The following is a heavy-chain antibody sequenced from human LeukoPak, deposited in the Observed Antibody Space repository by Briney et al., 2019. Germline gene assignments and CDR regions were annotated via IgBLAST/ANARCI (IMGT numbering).Heavy chain of an antibody. J-gene: IGHJ4*02. CDR1: GYSISSGYY. Sequence: SETLSLTCTVSGYSISSGYYWGWIRQPPGKWLEWIGSIYHSGSTYYNPSLKSRVTISVDTSKNQFSLKLSSVTAADTAVYYCARASNDYGDYVDYWGQGTLVTVSS. D-gene: IGHD4-17*01. CDR2: IYHSGST. V-gene: IGHV4-38-2*02. CDR3: ARASNDYGDYVDY.